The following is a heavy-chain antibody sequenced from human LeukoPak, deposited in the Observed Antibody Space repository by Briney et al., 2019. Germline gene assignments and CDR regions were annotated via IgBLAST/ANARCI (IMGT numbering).Heavy chain of an antibody. V-gene: IGHV4-34*01. CDR3: ARSRMDSSSWYHLGYYYYYMDV. J-gene: IGHJ6*03. Sequence: SETLSLTCGVDGGSFSGYYWNWIRQPPGKGLEWIGEINHSGSTNYNPSLKSRVTVSVDTSKNQFSLKLSSVTAADTAVYYCARSRMDSSSWYHLGYYYYYMDVWGKGTTVTISS. CDR2: INHSGST. CDR1: GGSFSGYY. D-gene: IGHD6-13*01.